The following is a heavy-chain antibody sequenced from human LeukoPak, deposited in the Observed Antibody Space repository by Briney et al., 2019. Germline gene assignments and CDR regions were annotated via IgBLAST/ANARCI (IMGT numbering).Heavy chain of an antibody. V-gene: IGHV3-33*01. CDR3: ARVMTSYYYDSSGEDAFDI. D-gene: IGHD3-22*01. Sequence: PGGSLRLSCAASGFTFSSYGMHWVRQAPGKGLEWVAVIWYDGSNKYYVDSVKGRFTISRDNSKNTLYLQMNSLRAEDTAVYYCARVMTSYYYDSSGEDAFDIWGQGTMVTVSS. CDR2: IWYDGSNK. J-gene: IGHJ3*02. CDR1: GFTFSSYG.